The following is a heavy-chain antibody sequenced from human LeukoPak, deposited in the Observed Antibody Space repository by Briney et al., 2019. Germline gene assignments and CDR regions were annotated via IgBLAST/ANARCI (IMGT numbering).Heavy chain of an antibody. J-gene: IGHJ3*01. CDR1: RFTFSSYA. V-gene: IGHV3-23*01. CDR2: ISGSGGST. D-gene: IGHD2-21*02. CDR3: AKDLRHCGGACYSGAFDL. Sequence: GGSLRLSCAASRFTFSSYAMSWVRQAPGKGLEWVSAISGSGGSTYYADSVKGRFTISRDNSKNTLYLQMNSLRAEDTAVYYCAKDLRHCGGACYSGAFDLWGQGTMVTVSS.